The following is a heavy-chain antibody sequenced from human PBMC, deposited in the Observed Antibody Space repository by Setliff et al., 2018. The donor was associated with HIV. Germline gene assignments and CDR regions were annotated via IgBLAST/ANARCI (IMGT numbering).Heavy chain of an antibody. V-gene: IGHV3-73*01. Sequence: PGVSLRLSCGASGFTFSGSPMHWVRQASGKGLEWVGRIKTEAEGYATAYAASVKGRFTISRNDSKNTAYLQMNSLKTEDTAIYYCTRPQYIYDNSDSDNWGQGALVTVSS. J-gene: IGHJ4*02. D-gene: IGHD3-22*01. CDR3: TRPQYIYDNSDSDN. CDR1: GFTFSGSP. CDR2: IKTEAEGYAT.